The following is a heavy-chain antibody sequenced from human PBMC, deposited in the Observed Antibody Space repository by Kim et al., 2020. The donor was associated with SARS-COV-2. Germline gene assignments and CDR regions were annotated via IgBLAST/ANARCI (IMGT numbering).Heavy chain of an antibody. D-gene: IGHD5-18*01. V-gene: IGHV3-48*03. CDR1: GFTFSSYE. CDR3: ARSYSYDSYGYGY. Sequence: GGSLRLSCAASGFTFSSYEMNWVRQAPGKGLEWVSYISSSGSTIYYADSVKGRFTISRDNAKNSLYLQMNSLRAEDTAVYYCARSYSYDSYGYGYWAQGTLVTVSS. CDR2: ISSSGSTI. J-gene: IGHJ4*02.